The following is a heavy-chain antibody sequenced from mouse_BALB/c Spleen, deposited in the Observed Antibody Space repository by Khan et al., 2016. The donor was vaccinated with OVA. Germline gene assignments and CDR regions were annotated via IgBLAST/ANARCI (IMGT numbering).Heavy chain of an antibody. CDR2: IDPFSGGS. CDR1: GYSFTSYY. V-gene: IGHV1S135*01. CDR3: TRHGYVAWFTY. Sequence: EVQLQQSGPELMKPGASVKISCKASGYSFTSYYIHWVMQRHGESLEWIGYIDPFSGGSTYNQKFKGKATLTADKSSSTVFIHLSNLTSEDSAVDYCTRHGYVAWFTYWSRGALVTVCA. D-gene: IGHD2-2*01. J-gene: IGHJ3*01.